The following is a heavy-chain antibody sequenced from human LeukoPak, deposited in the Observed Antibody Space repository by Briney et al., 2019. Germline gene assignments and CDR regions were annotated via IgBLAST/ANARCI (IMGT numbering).Heavy chain of an antibody. D-gene: IGHD4-17*01. Sequence: SETLSLTCAVSTDSFSSHYWTWIRQPPGNGLEWIGYISYIGSTNYNPSLKSRVTISIDTSKNQFSLKLSSVTAADTAVYYCARDVVTVTKGFDIWGQGTMVSVSS. CDR2: ISYIGST. J-gene: IGHJ3*02. CDR1: TDSFSSHY. V-gene: IGHV4-59*11. CDR3: ARDVVTVTKGFDI.